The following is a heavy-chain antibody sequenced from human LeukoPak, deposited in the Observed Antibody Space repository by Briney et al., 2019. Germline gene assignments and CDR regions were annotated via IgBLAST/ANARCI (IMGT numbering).Heavy chain of an antibody. V-gene: IGHV3-30*18. J-gene: IGHJ6*02. Sequence: GGSLRLSCAASGFTFSSYGMHWVRQAPGKGLEWVAVISYDGSNKYYADSVKGRFTISRDNSKNTLYLQMNSLRAEDTAVYYCAKDRTTVTTSGYYYGMDVWGQGTTVTVSS. CDR1: GFTFSSYG. CDR3: AKDRTTVTTSGYYYGMDV. D-gene: IGHD4-17*01. CDR2: ISYDGSNK.